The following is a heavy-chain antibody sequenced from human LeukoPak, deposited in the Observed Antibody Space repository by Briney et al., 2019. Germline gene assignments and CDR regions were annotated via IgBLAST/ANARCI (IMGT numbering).Heavy chain of an antibody. CDR2: ISGSGGSA. Sequence: GGSLRLSCAASGFTFSSYAMSWVRQAPGKGLKYVSAISGSGGSAYCADSVKGRFTISRDNSRTTLYLQMNSLRAEDTAVYYCAKARLLYDYVSIWGQGTLVTVSS. CDR1: GFTFSSYA. J-gene: IGHJ4*02. V-gene: IGHV3-23*01. D-gene: IGHD3-16*01. CDR3: AKARLLYDYVSI.